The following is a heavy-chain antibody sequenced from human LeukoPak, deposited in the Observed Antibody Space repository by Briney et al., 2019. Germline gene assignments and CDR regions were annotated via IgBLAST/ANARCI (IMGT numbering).Heavy chain of an antibody. Sequence: GGSLRLSCAASGFTFSSYAMHWVRQAPGKGLEWVAVISYDGSNKYYADSVKGRFTISRDNSKNTLYLQMNSLRAEDTAVYYCAREFDYSDWNWFDPWGQGTLVTVSS. D-gene: IGHD4-11*01. CDR3: AREFDYSDWNWFDP. J-gene: IGHJ5*02. V-gene: IGHV3-30-3*01. CDR2: ISYDGSNK. CDR1: GFTFSSYA.